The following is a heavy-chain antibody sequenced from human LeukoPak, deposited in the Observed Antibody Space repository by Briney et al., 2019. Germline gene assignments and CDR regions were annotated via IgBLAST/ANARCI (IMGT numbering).Heavy chain of an antibody. V-gene: IGHV1-69*04. CDR1: GGTFSSRYG. J-gene: IGHJ6*02. D-gene: IGHD3-22*01. CDR3: AREGLDESRQIYYYGMDV. CDR2: IVPFLPTA. Sequence: SVKVSCKASGGTFSSRYGISWVRQAPGQGLEWMGRIVPFLPTAHYEQKFQGSVTITADKSTDTVYMELSNLRSEDTAVYYCAREGLDESRQIYYYGMDVWGQGTTVTVSS.